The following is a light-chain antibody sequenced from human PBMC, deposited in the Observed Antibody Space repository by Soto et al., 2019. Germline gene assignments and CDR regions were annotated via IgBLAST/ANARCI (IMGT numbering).Light chain of an antibody. Sequence: EIMLKQSLGTLSLSPWERAALSSSASQSVSSSYLAWYQQKPGQAPRLLIYGASSRATGIPDRFSGSGSGTDFTLTISRLEPEDFAVYYCQQYGSSPITFGQGTKVDIK. CDR2: GAS. J-gene: IGKJ1*01. CDR1: QSVSSSY. V-gene: IGKV3-20*01. CDR3: QQYGSSPIT.